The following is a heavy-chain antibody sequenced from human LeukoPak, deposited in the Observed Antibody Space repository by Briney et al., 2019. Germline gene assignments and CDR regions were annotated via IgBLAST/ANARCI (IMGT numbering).Heavy chain of an antibody. D-gene: IGHD2-21*02. Sequence: GGSLRLSCTASGFTFGDYAMSWVRQAPGKGLEWVGFIRSKAYGGTTEYAASVEGRFTISRDDSKSIAYLQMNSLKTEDTAVYYCTSSDTGGDCENDYYYYGMDVWGKGTTVTVSS. CDR3: TSSDTGGDCENDYYYYGMDV. J-gene: IGHJ6*04. CDR2: IRSKAYGGTT. V-gene: IGHV3-49*04. CDR1: GFTFGDYA.